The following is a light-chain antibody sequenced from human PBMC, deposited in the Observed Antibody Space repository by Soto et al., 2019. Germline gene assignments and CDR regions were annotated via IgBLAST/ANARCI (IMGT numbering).Light chain of an antibody. Sequence: QSVLTQPPSAAGTPGQRVTISCSGSSSHIGSNYVYWYQQLPGTAPKLLIYRNNQRTSGVPDRFSGSKSGTSASLAISGLRYEDEAEYYCAAWDDSLSGWVFGGGTKLTVL. CDR2: RNN. J-gene: IGLJ3*02. V-gene: IGLV1-47*01. CDR1: SSHIGSNY. CDR3: AAWDDSLSGWV.